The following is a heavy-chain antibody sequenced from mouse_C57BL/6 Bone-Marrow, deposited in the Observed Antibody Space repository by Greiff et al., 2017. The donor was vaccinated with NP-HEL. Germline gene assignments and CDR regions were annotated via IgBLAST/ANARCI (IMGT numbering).Heavy chain of an antibody. J-gene: IGHJ4*01. V-gene: IGHV5-9-1*02. CDR2: ISSGGDYI. D-gene: IGHD4-1*01. CDR1: GFTFSSYA. Sequence: EVHLVESGEGLVKPGGSLKLSCAASGFTFSSYAMSWVRQTPEKRLEWVAYISSGGDYIYYADTVKGRFTISRDNARNTLYLQMSSLKSEDTAMYYCTRDRTGTGYYAMDYWGQGTSVTVSS. CDR3: TRDRTGTGYYAMDY.